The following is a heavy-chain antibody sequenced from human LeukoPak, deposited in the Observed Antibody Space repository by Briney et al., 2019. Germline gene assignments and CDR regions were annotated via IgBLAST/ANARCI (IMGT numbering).Heavy chain of an antibody. CDR2: IYYSGST. D-gene: IGHD5-18*01. Sequence: SETLSLTCTVSGGSISSYYWSWIRQPPGKGLEWIGYIYYSGSTNYNPSLKSRVTISVDTSKNQFSLKLSSVAAADTAVYYCARRHPSAMAIDYWGQGTLVTVSS. CDR3: ARRHPSAMAIDY. CDR1: GGSISSYY. V-gene: IGHV4-59*08. J-gene: IGHJ4*02.